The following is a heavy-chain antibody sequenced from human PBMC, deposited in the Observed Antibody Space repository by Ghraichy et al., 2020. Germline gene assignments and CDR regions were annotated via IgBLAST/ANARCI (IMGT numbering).Heavy chain of an antibody. V-gene: IGHV4-59*01. CDR1: GGSISSYY. D-gene: IGHD3-3*01. CDR3: ARSQGAADYDFWSGNYNYPMDV. J-gene: IGHJ6*02. CDR2: IHYSGST. Sequence: SETLSLTCTVSGGSISSYYWSWIRQSPGKGLEWIGYIHYSGSTNYNPSLKRRVTMSVDTSKKQLSLKVRSVTAADSAVYYCARSQGAADYDFWSGNYNYPMDVWGQG.